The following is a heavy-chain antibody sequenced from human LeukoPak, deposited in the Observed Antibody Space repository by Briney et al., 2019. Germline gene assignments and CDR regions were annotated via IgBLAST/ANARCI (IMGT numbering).Heavy chain of an antibody. V-gene: IGHV4-39*07. D-gene: IGHD1-1*01. CDR2: HYHTGRI. J-gene: IGHJ4*02. Sequence: SETLSLTCSVSGGSISGTSCCWGWIRQPPGKGPEWIGSHYHTGRIYHNPSLNSRVTISVDTSKNQFSLKLSSVTDADTAVYYCARDGSDNWGLFDNWGRGTQVTVSS. CDR1: GGSISGTSCC. CDR3: ARDGSDNWGLFDN.